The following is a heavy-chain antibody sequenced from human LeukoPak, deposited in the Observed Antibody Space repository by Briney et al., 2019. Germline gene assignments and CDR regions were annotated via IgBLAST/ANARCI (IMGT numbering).Heavy chain of an antibody. V-gene: IGHV3-23*01. D-gene: IGHD3-10*01. CDR1: GFTFSSYA. CDR3: AKLGSYGSGSYYNV. Sequence: GGSLRLSCAASGFTFSSYAMGWVRQAPGKGLEWVSAISGSGGSTYYADSVKGRFTISRDNSKNTLYLQMNSLRAEDTAVYYCAKLGSYGSGSYYNVWGQGTLVTVSS. J-gene: IGHJ4*02. CDR2: ISGSGGST.